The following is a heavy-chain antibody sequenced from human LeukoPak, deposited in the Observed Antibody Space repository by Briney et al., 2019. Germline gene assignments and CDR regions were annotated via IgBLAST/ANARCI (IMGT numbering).Heavy chain of an antibody. V-gene: IGHV4-61*08. J-gene: IGHJ6*02. Sequence: SQTLSLTCTVSGGSISSGDYYWSWIRQPPGKGLEWIGYIYYSGSTNYNPSLKSRVTISVDTSKNQFSLKLSSVTAADTAVYYCARDRIAAAGTRYYYGMDVWGQGTTVTVSS. D-gene: IGHD6-13*01. CDR1: GGSISSGDYY. CDR2: IYYSGST. CDR3: ARDRIAAAGTRYYYGMDV.